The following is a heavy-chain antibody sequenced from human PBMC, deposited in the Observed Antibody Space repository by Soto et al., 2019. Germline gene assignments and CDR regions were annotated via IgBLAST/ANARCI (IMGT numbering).Heavy chain of an antibody. J-gene: IGHJ4*02. Sequence: GGSLRLSCAASGFTFSNSAVTWVRQAPGKGLEWVSPISGSGGSTYYADYEKGGFTNSRDISKNTLYLQMNSLRAEDTAVYYCAKDQGSSWYEIDYWGQGT. V-gene: IGHV3-23*01. CDR1: GFTFSNSA. CDR3: AKDQGSSWYEIDY. D-gene: IGHD6-13*01. CDR2: ISGSGGST.